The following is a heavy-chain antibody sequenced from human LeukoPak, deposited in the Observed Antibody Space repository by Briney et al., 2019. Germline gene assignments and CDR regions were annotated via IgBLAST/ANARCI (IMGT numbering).Heavy chain of an antibody. CDR2: FDPEDGET. D-gene: IGHD3-9*01. Sequence: ASVKVSCKVSGYTLTELSMHWVRQAPGKGLEWMGGFDPEDGETIYAQKFQGRVTMTEDTSTDTAYMELSSLGSEDTAVYYCATAPPDILTGYYRFMWTAVFDYWGQGTLVTVSS. J-gene: IGHJ4*02. V-gene: IGHV1-24*01. CDR1: GYTLTELS. CDR3: ATAPPDILTGYYRFMWTAVFDY.